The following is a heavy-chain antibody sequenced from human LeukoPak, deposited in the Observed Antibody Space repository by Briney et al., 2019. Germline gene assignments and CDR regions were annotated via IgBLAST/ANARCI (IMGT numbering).Heavy chain of an antibody. Sequence: GRSPRLSCAASGFTFSSYGMHWVRQAPGKGLEWVAVIWYDGSNKYYADSVKGRFTISRDNSKNTLYLQMNSLRAEDTAVYYCAKARSNRYCSGTPQGAFDYLGQGTLVNGSS. CDR3: AKARSNRYCSGTPQGAFDY. D-gene: IGHD3-10*01. J-gene: IGHJ4*02. CDR2: IWYDGSNK. CDR1: GFTFSSYG. V-gene: IGHV3-33*06.